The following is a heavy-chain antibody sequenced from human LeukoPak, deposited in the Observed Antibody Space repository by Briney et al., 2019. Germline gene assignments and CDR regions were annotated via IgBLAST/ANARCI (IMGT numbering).Heavy chain of an antibody. CDR2: INPNSGGT. Sequence: ASVKVFCKASGYTFTGYYMHWVRQAPGQGLEWMGWINPNSGGTNYAQKFQGRVTMTRDTSISTAYMELSRLRSDDTAVYYCARDGEACSSTSCSDWFDPWGQGTLVTVSS. CDR3: ARDGEACSSTSCSDWFDP. D-gene: IGHD2-2*01. J-gene: IGHJ5*02. CDR1: GYTFTGYY. V-gene: IGHV1-2*02.